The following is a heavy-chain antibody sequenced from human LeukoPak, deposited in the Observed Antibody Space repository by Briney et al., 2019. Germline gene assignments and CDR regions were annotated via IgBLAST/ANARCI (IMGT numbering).Heavy chain of an antibody. Sequence: GGSLRLSCAASGFTVSSNYMSWVRQAPGKGLEWVSVIYSGGSTCYADSVKGRFTISRDNSKNTLYLQMNSLRAEDTAVYYCARPPGSYYYYGMDVWGQGTTVTVSS. CDR3: ARPPGSYYYYGMDV. D-gene: IGHD1-14*01. V-gene: IGHV3-66*04. J-gene: IGHJ6*02. CDR1: GFTVSSNY. CDR2: IYSGGST.